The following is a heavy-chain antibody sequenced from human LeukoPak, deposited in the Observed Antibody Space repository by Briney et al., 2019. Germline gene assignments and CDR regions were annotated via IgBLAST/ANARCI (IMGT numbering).Heavy chain of an antibody. V-gene: IGHV1-3*01. J-gene: IGHJ4*02. Sequence: ASVKVSCKASGYTLTYYAMHWVRQAPGRRLEWMGWINAVNGNTKYSQKFQGRVTITRDTSASAAYMELSSLRSEDTAVYYCAREGMTYYDILTGYYKEYYFDYWGQGTLVTVSS. CDR2: INAVNGNT. CDR3: AREGMTYYDILTGYYKEYYFDY. CDR1: GYTLTYYA. D-gene: IGHD3-9*01.